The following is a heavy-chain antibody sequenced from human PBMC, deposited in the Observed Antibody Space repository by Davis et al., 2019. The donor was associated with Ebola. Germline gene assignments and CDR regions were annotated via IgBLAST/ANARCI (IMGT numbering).Heavy chain of an antibody. CDR3: ARGGIAVAGPDY. V-gene: IGHV4-34*01. Sequence: SETLSLTCAVYGGSFTGYYWSWIRQPPGKGLEWIGEINHSGSTNYNPSLKSRVTISVDTSKNQFSLKLSSVTAADTAVYYCARGGIAVAGPDYWGQGTLVTGSS. J-gene: IGHJ4*02. CDR2: INHSGST. CDR1: GGSFTGYY. D-gene: IGHD6-19*01.